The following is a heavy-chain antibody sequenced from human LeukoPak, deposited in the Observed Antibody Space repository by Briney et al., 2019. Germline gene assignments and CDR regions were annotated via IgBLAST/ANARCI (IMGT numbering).Heavy chain of an antibody. D-gene: IGHD3-10*01. J-gene: IGHJ4*02. V-gene: IGHV3-23*01. CDR2: ISGSGGTT. Sequence: GGSLRLSCAASGFTFSIYAMSWVRQAPGKGLEWVSAISGSGGTTYYTDSVKGRFSISRDTSENTLYLQMNSLRAGDTAIYYCEKDFGAPSWGQGTLVTVSS. CDR1: GFTFSIYA. CDR3: EKDFGAPS.